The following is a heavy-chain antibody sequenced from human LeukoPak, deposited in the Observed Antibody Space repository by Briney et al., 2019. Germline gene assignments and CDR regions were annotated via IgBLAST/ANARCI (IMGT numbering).Heavy chain of an antibody. V-gene: IGHV3-30*02. CDR3: TRGPPDGSGNYYPGDF. Sequence: GGSLRLSCAASGFTFSSYGMHWVRQAPGKGLEWVAFIRYDGSNKYYADSVKGRFTISRDNAKNTPYLQMNSLRVEDTAVYYCTRGPPDGSGNYYPGDFWGQGTLVTVSS. D-gene: IGHD3-10*01. J-gene: IGHJ4*02. CDR1: GFTFSSYG. CDR2: IRYDGSNK.